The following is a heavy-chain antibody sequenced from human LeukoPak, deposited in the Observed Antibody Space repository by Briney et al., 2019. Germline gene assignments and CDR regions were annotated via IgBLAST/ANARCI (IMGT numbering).Heavy chain of an antibody. V-gene: IGHV4-39*07. Sequence: TASETLSLTCTVSGGSISSSSYYWGWIRQPPGKGLEWIGSIYYSGSTYYNPSLKSRVTISVDTSKNQFSLKLSSVTAADTAVYYCTRDVGGVWFGVFDYWGQGTLVTVSS. CDR2: IYYSGST. J-gene: IGHJ4*02. CDR3: TRDVGGVWFGVFDY. CDR1: GGSISSSSYY. D-gene: IGHD3-10*01.